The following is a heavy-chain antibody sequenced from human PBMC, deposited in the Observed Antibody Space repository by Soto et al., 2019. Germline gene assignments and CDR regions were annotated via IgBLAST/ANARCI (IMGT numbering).Heavy chain of an antibody. CDR1: GGSISSYY. V-gene: IGHV4-59*01. J-gene: IGHJ4*02. CDR2: IYYSGST. CDR3: ARVRWTVAGPGHFDY. D-gene: IGHD6-19*01. Sequence: QVQLQESGPGLVKPSETLSLTCTVSGGSISSYYWSWIRQPPGKGLEWIGYIYYSGSTNYNPSLKSRVTIPVDTSKNQFSLNLSSVTAADTAVYYCARVRWTVAGPGHFDYWGQGTLVTVSS.